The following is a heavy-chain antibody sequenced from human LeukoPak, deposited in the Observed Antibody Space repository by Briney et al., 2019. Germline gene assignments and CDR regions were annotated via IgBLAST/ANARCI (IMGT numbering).Heavy chain of an antibody. CDR3: AKATTYEPFLDS. CDR2: ISSSGSA. Sequence: SETLSLTCTVSGASVSSGGYHWTWIRQPPGRGLEWIGYISSSGSANYNPSLKSRVSMSIDMSKNQLSLKLSSVTTADTAVYYCAKATTYEPFLDSWGQGTLVTVSS. CDR1: GASVSSGGYH. D-gene: IGHD1-1*01. J-gene: IGHJ4*02. V-gene: IGHV4-61*08.